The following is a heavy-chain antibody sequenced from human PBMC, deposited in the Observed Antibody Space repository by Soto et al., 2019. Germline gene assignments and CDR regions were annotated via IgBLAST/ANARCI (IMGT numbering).Heavy chain of an antibody. Sequence: EVQLLESGGGLVQPGGSLRLSCAASGFTFSIYVMSWVRQAPGKGLEWVSIISESGDRTNYADSVKGRFTISRDNSNNMLYLQMNSLTAEDTAVYYCAKVAVYWGQGTLVNVSS. CDR2: ISESGDRT. CDR1: GFTFSIYV. J-gene: IGHJ4*02. V-gene: IGHV3-23*01. CDR3: AKVAVY. D-gene: IGHD2-15*01.